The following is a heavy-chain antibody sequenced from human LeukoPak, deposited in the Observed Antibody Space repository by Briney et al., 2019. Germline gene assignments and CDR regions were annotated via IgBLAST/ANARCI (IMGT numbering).Heavy chain of an antibody. CDR2: MNPNSGNT. V-gene: IGHV1-8*01. J-gene: IGHJ5*02. CDR1: GYTFTSYD. Sequence: ASVKVSCKASGYTFTSYDINWVRQATGQGLEWMGWMNPNSGNTSYAQKFQGRVTMTRDTSTSTVYMELSSLRSEDTAVYYCARSSSRDWFDPWGQGTLVTVSS. D-gene: IGHD6-6*01. CDR3: ARSSSRDWFDP.